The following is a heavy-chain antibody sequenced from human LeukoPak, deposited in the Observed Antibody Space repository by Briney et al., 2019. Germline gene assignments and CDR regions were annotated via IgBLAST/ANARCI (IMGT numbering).Heavy chain of an antibody. D-gene: IGHD4-17*01. Sequence: SETLSLTCTVCGVFISSYEWSGLRQPRGKGVEGVGYIYYSGSTNYNPSLKSRVTISVDTSKNQFSLKLSSVTAADTAVYYCARNYGDYVHYMDVWGKGTPGTVSS. J-gene: IGHJ6*03. CDR2: IYYSGST. CDR1: GVFISSYE. CDR3: ARNYGDYVHYMDV. V-gene: IGHV4-59*13.